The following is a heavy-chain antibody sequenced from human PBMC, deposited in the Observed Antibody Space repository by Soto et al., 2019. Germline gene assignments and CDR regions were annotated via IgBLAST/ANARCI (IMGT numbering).Heavy chain of an antibody. D-gene: IGHD3-16*01. V-gene: IGHV4-30-2*01. J-gene: IGHJ4*02. CDR3: AREAWGRNFNF. CDR2: SYHTGTA. CDR1: GDSITTDGYS. Sequence: SETLPLTCNVSGDSITTDGYSWSWIRHPPGKGPEWIGYSYHTGTAYYNPSLKSRLTRSVDRSKNQFSLSLHSMTAADSAADDGAREAWGRNFNFWGRGTL.